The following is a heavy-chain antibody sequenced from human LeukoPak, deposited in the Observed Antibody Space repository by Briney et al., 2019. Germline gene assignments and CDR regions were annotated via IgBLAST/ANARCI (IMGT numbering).Heavy chain of an antibody. CDR1: GGSISSYY. CDR3: ARLVDCSGGSCYFVFDI. V-gene: IGHV4-59*01. Sequence: SETLSLTCTVSGGSISSYYWSWIRQPPGKGLEWIGYIYYSGSTNYNPSLKSRVTISVDTSKNQFSLKLSSVTAADTAVYYCARLVDCSGGSCYFVFDIWGQGTMVTVSS. CDR2: IYYSGST. J-gene: IGHJ3*02. D-gene: IGHD2-15*01.